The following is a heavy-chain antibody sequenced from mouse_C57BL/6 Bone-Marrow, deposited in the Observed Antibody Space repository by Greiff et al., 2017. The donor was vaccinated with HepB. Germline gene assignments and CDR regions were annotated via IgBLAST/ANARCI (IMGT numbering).Heavy chain of an antibody. J-gene: IGHJ1*03. Sequence: QVQLKQSGAELVKPGASVKMSCKASGYTFTTYPIEWMKQNHGKSLEWIGNFHPYNDDTKYNEKFKGKATLTVEKSSSTVYLELSRLTSDDSAVYYCARESYYGSSGDWYFDVWGTGTTVTVSS. D-gene: IGHD1-1*01. V-gene: IGHV1-47*01. CDR1: GYTFTTYP. CDR3: ARESYYGSSGDWYFDV. CDR2: FHPYNDDT.